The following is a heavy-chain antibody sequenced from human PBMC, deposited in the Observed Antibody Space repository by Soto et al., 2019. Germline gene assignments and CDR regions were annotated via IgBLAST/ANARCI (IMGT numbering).Heavy chain of an antibody. CDR2: ISAYNGNT. CDR3: ARKHERGSRDYYMDV. J-gene: IGHJ6*03. Sequence: GASVKVSCKASGYTFTSYGIRWGGPAPGQGLEWMGWISAYNGNTNYAQKLQGRVTMTTDTSTSTAYMELRSLRSDDTAVYYCARKHERGSRDYYMDVWGKGTTVTVSS. V-gene: IGHV1-18*01. CDR1: GYTFTSYG. D-gene: IGHD3-16*01.